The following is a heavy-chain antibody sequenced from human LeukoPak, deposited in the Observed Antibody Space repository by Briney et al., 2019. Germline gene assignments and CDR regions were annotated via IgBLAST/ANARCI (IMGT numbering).Heavy chain of an antibody. Sequence: GGSLRLSCAASGFTFSSYSMNWVRQAPGKGLEWVSSISSSSSYIYYADSVKGRFTISRDNSKNTLYLQMNSLRAEDTAVYYCARGKYSYGTRAAFDIWGQGTMVTVSS. CDR1: GFTFSSYS. CDR2: ISSSSSYI. CDR3: ARGKYSYGTRAAFDI. J-gene: IGHJ3*02. D-gene: IGHD5-18*01. V-gene: IGHV3-21*01.